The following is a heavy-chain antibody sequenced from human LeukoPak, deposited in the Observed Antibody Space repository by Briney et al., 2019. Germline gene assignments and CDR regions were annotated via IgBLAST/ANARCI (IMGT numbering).Heavy chain of an antibody. Sequence: SVKVSCKASGGTFSSYAISWVRQAPGQGLEWMGGIIPIFGTANYAQKFQGRVTITADESTSTAYMELSSLRSEDTAVYYCARDTAEGVLMVYALDYWGQGTLVTVSS. D-gene: IGHD2-8*01. CDR3: ARDTAEGVLMVYALDY. CDR2: IIPIFGTA. V-gene: IGHV1-69*13. CDR1: GGTFSSYA. J-gene: IGHJ4*02.